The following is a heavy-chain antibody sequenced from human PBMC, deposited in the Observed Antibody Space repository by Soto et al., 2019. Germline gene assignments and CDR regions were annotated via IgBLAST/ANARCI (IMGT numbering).Heavy chain of an antibody. D-gene: IGHD2-15*01. CDR2: NSSSSSYI. CDR1: GFTFSSYS. J-gene: IGHJ4*02. Sequence: GGSLRLSCAASGFTFSSYSMNWVRQAPEKGLEWDSSNSSSSSYIYYAESVKGRFTISRDNAKNSLYLQMNSLRAEDKAVYYCARFSRYCSGGSCYSKTDFDYWGQGTLVTVS. CDR3: ARFSRYCSGGSCYSKTDFDY. V-gene: IGHV3-21*01.